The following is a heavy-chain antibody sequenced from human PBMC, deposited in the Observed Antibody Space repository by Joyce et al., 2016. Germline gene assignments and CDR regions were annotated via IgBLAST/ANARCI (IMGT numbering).Heavy chain of an antibody. CDR2: ISGFNGNT. Sequence: QLVQSGAEVKKPGASVRVSCRSSAYTFSNHHINWVRQAPGQGLEWMAWISGFNGNTNSAEKVQGRLTMTTDTSTNTAFMELRSLRSNDTAVYYCVIRGTYGDHWGQGTLVTVSS. J-gene: IGHJ4*02. D-gene: IGHD3-16*01. CDR3: VIRGTYGDH. V-gene: IGHV1-18*01. CDR1: AYTFSNHH.